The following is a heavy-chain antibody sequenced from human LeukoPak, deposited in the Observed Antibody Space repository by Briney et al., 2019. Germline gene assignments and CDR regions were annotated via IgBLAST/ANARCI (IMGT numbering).Heavy chain of an antibody. CDR1: GDSTGNDY. CDR2: ISTRGNT. J-gene: IGHJ4*02. Sequence: PSETLSLTCTVSGDSTGNDYWSWIRQSAGKGPEWIGRISTRGNTDYNPSLRSRVTMSMDTSRNQFSLTLTSMTAADTAVYYCARNELRSYGLVHYWGQGTLVTVSS. D-gene: IGHD1-26*01. V-gene: IGHV4-4*07. CDR3: ARNELRSYGLVHY.